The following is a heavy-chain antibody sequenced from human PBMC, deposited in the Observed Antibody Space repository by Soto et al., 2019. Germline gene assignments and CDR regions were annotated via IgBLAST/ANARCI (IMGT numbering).Heavy chain of an antibody. CDR1: GFTFSSYA. CDR2: MRGSGGST. V-gene: IGHV3-23*01. Sequence: GGSLRLSWAASGFTFSSYAISWVRQAPGKGLEWVSGMRGSGGSTNYADSVKGRFTISRDNSKNMFYLQMNSLRVEDTAVYFCARGKGVGDTPDGANYWGQGTLVTVSS. J-gene: IGHJ4*02. CDR3: ARGKGVGDTPDGANY. D-gene: IGHD2-15*01.